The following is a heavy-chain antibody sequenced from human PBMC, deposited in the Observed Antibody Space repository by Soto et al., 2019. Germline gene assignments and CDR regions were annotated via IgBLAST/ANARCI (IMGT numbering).Heavy chain of an antibody. Sequence: SSETLSLTCSVSGGSVRSGNHFWNWIRQPPGRGLEWLGYMYYTGVTNYNPSLKSRVSMSVDTSKDQFSLNLTSLTAADTAVYYCARGGEPLGYYGLDVWGQGXTVTVSS. J-gene: IGHJ6*02. CDR3: ARGGEPLGYYGLDV. V-gene: IGHV4-61*01. CDR1: GGSVRSGNHF. CDR2: MYYTGVT.